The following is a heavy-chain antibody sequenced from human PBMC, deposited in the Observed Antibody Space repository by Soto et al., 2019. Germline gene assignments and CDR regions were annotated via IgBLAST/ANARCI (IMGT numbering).Heavy chain of an antibody. CDR2: ISYDGSNK. D-gene: IGHD2-2*01. Sequence: LRLSCAASGFTFSSYAMHWVRQAPGKGLEWVAVISYDGSNKYYADSVKGRFTISRDNSKNTLYLQMNSLRAEDTAVYYCATVKVGYCSSTSCRYPYFDYWGQGTLVTVSS. V-gene: IGHV3-30-3*01. CDR1: GFTFSSYA. CDR3: ATVKVGYCSSTSCRYPYFDY. J-gene: IGHJ4*02.